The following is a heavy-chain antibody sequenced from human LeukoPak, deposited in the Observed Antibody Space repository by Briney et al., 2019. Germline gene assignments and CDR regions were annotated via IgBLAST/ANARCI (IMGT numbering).Heavy chain of an antibody. Sequence: PGRSLRLSCAASGFTFSSYGMHWVRQAPGKGLEWVAVIWYDGSNKYYADSVKGRFTISRGNSKNTLYLQMNSLRAEDTAVYYCARDRRPYSSGWTSLDYWGQGTLVTVSS. CDR2: IWYDGSNK. J-gene: IGHJ4*02. D-gene: IGHD6-19*01. V-gene: IGHV3-33*01. CDR1: GFTFSSYG. CDR3: ARDRRPYSSGWTSLDY.